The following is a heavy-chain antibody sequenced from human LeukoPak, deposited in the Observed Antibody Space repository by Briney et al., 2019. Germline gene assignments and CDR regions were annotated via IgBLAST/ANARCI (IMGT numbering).Heavy chain of an antibody. Sequence: GGSLRLSCAVSGLTFSRYAMSWVRQAPGKGLEWVSAISGSGGGTYYADSVKGRFTISRDNSKNTLYLQMNSLRAEDTAVYYCAKDFRSGWYWDYWGQGTLVTVSS. J-gene: IGHJ4*02. CDR2: ISGSGGGT. D-gene: IGHD6-19*01. V-gene: IGHV3-23*01. CDR1: GLTFSRYA. CDR3: AKDFRSGWYWDY.